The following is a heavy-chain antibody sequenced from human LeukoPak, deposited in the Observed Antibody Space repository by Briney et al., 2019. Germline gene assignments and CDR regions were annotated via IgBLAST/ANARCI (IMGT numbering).Heavy chain of an antibody. D-gene: IGHD2-15*01. CDR1: RGSITSSGFY. CDR3: ARQPNIVVVDNWFDP. J-gene: IGHJ5*02. CDR2: IYYGGSA. V-gene: IGHV4-39*07. Sequence: SGTLSLTCTVSRGSITSSGFYWGWIRHPPGKGLEWLANIYYGGSAYYNPSLKSRVTISVDTSKKQFSLKMSSVTAADTAVYYCARQPNIVVVDNWFDPWARELWSPSPQ.